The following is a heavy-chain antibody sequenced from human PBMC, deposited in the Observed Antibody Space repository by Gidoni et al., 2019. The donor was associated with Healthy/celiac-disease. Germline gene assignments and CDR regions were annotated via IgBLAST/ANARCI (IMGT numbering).Heavy chain of an antibody. J-gene: IGHJ4*02. CDR2: ISGSGGST. CDR1: GFTFSRYA. CDR3: AKTGDDYGSETAYSY. D-gene: IGHD3-10*01. V-gene: IGHV3-23*01. Sequence: EVQLLESGGGLVQPGGSLRLSCAASGFTFSRYAMSWVRQAPWKGLEWVSAISGSGGSTYYADSVKGRFTISRDNSKNTLYLQMNSLRAEDTAVYYCAKTGDDYGSETAYSYWGQGTLVTVSS.